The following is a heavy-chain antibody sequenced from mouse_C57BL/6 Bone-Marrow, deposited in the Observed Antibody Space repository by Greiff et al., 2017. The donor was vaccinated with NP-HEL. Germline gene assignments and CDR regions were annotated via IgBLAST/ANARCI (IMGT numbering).Heavy chain of an antibody. J-gene: IGHJ2*01. Sequence: EVKVEESEGGLVQPGSSMKLSCTASGFTFSDYYMAWVRQVPEKGLEWVANINYDGSSTYYLDSLKSRFIISRDNEKNILYLQMSSLKSEDTATYYCARLPGYWGQGTTLTVSS. CDR2: INYDGSST. CDR3: ARLPGY. V-gene: IGHV5-16*01. CDR1: GFTFSDYY.